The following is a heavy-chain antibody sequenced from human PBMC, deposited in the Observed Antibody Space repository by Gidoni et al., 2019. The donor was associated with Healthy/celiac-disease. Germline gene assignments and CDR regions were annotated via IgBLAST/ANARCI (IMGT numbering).Heavy chain of an antibody. CDR2: INPNSGGT. D-gene: IGHD3-3*01. V-gene: IGHV1-2*04. CDR3: ARGKTYYDFWSGYWDY. Sequence: QVQLVQSGAEVKKPGASVKVSCKASGYTFTGYDMHWVRQAPGQGLEWMGWINPNSGGTNYAQKFQGWVTMTRDTSISTAYMELSRLRSDDTAVYYCARGKTYYDFWSGYWDYWGQGTLVTVSS. CDR1: GYTFTGYD. J-gene: IGHJ4*02.